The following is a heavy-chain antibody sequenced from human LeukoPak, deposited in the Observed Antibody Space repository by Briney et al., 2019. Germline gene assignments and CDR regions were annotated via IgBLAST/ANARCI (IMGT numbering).Heavy chain of an antibody. J-gene: IGHJ4*02. CDR2: IRNKVNSHTT. V-gene: IGHV3-72*01. D-gene: IGHD2-15*01. CDR1: GFTFSDHY. Sequence: PGGSLRLSCAASGFTFSDHYMDWVRQAPGKGLEWVGRIRNKVNSHTTEYSASVKGRFTISRDDSTNSAYLQMNSLKTEDTAVYYCARRYCSGGTCYFDYWGQGTLVTVSS. CDR3: ARRYCSGGTCYFDY.